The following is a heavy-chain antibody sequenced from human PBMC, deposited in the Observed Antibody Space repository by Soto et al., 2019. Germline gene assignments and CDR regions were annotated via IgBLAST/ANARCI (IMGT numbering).Heavy chain of an antibody. CDR3: ARERSRYDRSGYYRPDY. V-gene: IGHV1-69*06. J-gene: IGHJ4*02. D-gene: IGHD3-22*01. Sequence: QVQLVQSGAEVQKPGSSVKVSCKASGDTFSSYAISWVRQAPGQGLEWMGGIIPILGTPNYAQKFQGRVTITADKSTSTAYMELSSLRSEDTAVYYCARERSRYDRSGYYRPDYWGQGTLVTVSS. CDR2: IIPILGTP. CDR1: GDTFSSYA.